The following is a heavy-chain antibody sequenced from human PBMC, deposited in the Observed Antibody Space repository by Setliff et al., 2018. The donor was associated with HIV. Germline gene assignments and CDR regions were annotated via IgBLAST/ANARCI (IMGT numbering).Heavy chain of an antibody. J-gene: IGHJ3*02. Sequence: SETLSLTFTVSGGSISRGVYSWSWIRQPPGKSLEWIGYIYNRESTYYNPSLKSRVTISVDTSKNQFSLRLNSVTATDAAMYYCSRSGIGYGGDSNTFDIWGQGTLVTVSS. CDR3: SRSGIGYGGDSNTFDI. CDR2: IYNREST. D-gene: IGHD2-21*02. V-gene: IGHV4-30-4*08. CDR1: GGSISRGVYS.